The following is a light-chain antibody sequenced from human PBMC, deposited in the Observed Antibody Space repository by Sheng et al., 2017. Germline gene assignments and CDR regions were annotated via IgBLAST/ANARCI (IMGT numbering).Light chain of an antibody. Sequence: EIVLTQSPGTLSLSPGERATLSCRASQSVSSSYFAWYQHKPGQAPRLLIYSASSRATGVPDRFSGSGPGTDFTLTISRLEPEDFAMYYCQQYGSSVYTFGQGTKLEI. J-gene: IGKJ2*01. CDR2: SAS. V-gene: IGKV3-20*01. CDR1: QSVSSSY. CDR3: QQYGSSVYT.